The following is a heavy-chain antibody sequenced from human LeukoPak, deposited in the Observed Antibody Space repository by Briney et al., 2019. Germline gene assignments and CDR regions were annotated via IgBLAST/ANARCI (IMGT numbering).Heavy chain of an antibody. Sequence: SETLSLTCTVSGGSITNYYWSWIRQPPGKGLLWLGYVHYTGSTNYNPSLKSRVTISVDTSKNQFSLKLSSVTAADTAVYYCARGSNWGDYWGQGALVTVSS. D-gene: IGHD7-27*01. V-gene: IGHV4-59*12. CDR1: GGSITNYY. CDR2: VHYTGST. CDR3: ARGSNWGDY. J-gene: IGHJ4*02.